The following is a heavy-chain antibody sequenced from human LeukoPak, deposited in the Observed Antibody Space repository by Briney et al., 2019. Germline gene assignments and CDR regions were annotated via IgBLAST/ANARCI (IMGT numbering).Heavy chain of an antibody. V-gene: IGHV1-69*06. CDR1: GGTFSSYA. Sequence: SVKVSCKASGGTFSSYAISWVRQAPGQGLEWMGGIIPIFGTANYAQKFQGRVTITADKSTSTAYMELSSLRSEDTAVYYCARVSSSWYSYYYYYYMDVWGKGTTVTVSS. J-gene: IGHJ6*03. D-gene: IGHD6-13*01. CDR3: ARVSSSWYSYYYYYYMDV. CDR2: IIPIFGTA.